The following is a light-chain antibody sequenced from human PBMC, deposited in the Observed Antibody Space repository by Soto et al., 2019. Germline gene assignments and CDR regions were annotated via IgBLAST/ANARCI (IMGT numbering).Light chain of an antibody. CDR3: SSYTSRSTLDYV. Sequence: QSALTQPASVSGSPGQSITISCTGTSSDVGGYNYVSWYQQHPGKAPKLMIYEVSNRPSGVSNRFSGSKSGNTASLTISGLLAEDEADYYCSSYTSRSTLDYVFGSGTKVIVL. J-gene: IGLJ1*01. V-gene: IGLV2-14*01. CDR1: SSDVGGYNY. CDR2: EVS.